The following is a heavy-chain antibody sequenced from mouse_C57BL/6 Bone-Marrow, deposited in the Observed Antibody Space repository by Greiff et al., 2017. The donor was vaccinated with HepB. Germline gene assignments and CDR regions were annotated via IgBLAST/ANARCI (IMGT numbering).Heavy chain of an antibody. CDR2: IHPSDSDT. J-gene: IGHJ3*01. CDR3: AIGDDYGEFAY. D-gene: IGHD2-4*01. V-gene: IGHV1-74*01. Sequence: QVQLQQPGAELVKPGASVKVSCKASGYTFTSYWMHWVKQRPGQGLEWIGRIHPSDSDTNYNQKFKGKATLTVDKSSSTAYMQLSSLTSEDSAVYYCAIGDDYGEFAYWGQGTLVTVSA. CDR1: GYTFTSYW.